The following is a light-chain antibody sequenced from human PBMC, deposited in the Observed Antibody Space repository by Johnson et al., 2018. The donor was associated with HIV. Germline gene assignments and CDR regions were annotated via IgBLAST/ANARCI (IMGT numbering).Light chain of an antibody. CDR3: AAWDDSLRGLV. J-gene: IGLJ1*01. CDR1: NSNIGYNC. CDR2: ENN. V-gene: IGLV1-51*02. Sequence: QSALTQPPSVSAAPGQKVTISCSGSNSNIGYNCVSWYQQLPGTAPKLLTHENNERPSGIPDRFSGSKSGTSSTLGITGLQTGDAAEYYWAAWDDSLRGLVFGTGTKVTVL.